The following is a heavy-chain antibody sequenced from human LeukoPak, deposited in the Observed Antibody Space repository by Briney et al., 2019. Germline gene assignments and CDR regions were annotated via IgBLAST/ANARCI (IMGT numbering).Heavy chain of an antibody. D-gene: IGHD6-19*01. CDR1: RGSISSYY. CDR3: ASSGWYGTIDY. CDR2: IYTSGST. J-gene: IGHJ4*02. V-gene: IGHV4-4*07. Sequence: SETLSLTCTVSRGSISSYYWSWIRQPPGKGLEWIGRIYTSGSTNYNPSLKSRVTISVDTSKNQFSLKLSSVTAADTAVYYCASSGWYGTIDYWGQGTLVTVSS.